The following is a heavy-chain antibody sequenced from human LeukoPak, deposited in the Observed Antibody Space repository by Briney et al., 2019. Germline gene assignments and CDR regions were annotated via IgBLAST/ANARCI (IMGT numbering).Heavy chain of an antibody. CDR3: ARDQGITIFGVWFDP. V-gene: IGHV4-4*07. CDR1: GGFISSYY. J-gene: IGHJ5*02. D-gene: IGHD3-3*01. CDR2: IYTSGST. Sequence: SETLSLTCTVSGGFISSYYWSWIRQPAGKGLEWIGRIYTSGSTNYNPSLKSRVTMSVDTSKNQFSLKLSSVTAADTAVYYCARDQGITIFGVWFDPWGQGTLVTVSS.